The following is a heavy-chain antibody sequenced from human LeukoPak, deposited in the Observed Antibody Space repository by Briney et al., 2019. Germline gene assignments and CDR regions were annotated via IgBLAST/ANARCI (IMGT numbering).Heavy chain of an antibody. D-gene: IGHD2-21*02. CDR3: ARRAYCGGDCYYYFDY. J-gene: IGHJ4*02. CDR2: IYPGDSDT. CDR1: GYSFTSYW. V-gene: IGHV5-51*01. Sequence: GESLKISCQGSGYSFTSYWIGWVRQMPGKGLGWMGIIYPGDSDTRYSPSFQGQVTISADKSISTAYLQWSSLKASDTAMYYCARRAYCGGDCYYYFDYWGQGTLVTVSS.